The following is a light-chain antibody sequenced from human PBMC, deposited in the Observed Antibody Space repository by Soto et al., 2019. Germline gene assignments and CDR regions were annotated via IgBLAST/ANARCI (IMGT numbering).Light chain of an antibody. V-gene: IGKV3-20*01. CDR3: QQYGSSRT. Sequence: EVAMTQSPDPLSASPGEGVTLSCRANQGIGGTLAWYQHKPGQAPRLLVYGASSRATGIPDRFSGSGSGTDFTLTISRLEPEDFAVYYCQQYGSSRTFGQGTKVDNK. CDR1: QGIGGT. J-gene: IGKJ1*01. CDR2: GAS.